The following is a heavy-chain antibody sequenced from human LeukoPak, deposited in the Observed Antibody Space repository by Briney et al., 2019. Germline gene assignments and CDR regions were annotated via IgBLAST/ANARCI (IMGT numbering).Heavy chain of an antibody. J-gene: IGHJ4*02. CDR3: ARQISYCSSTSCYTRLDY. V-gene: IGHV5-51*01. CDR2: ICPGDSDT. CDR1: GYSFTNYW. Sequence: GESLKISCKGSGYSFTNYWIGWVRQMPGKGLEWMGIICPGDSDTRYSPSFQGQVTISADKSISTAYLQWSSLKASDTAMYYCARQISYCSSTSCYTRLDYWGQGTPVTVSS. D-gene: IGHD2-2*02.